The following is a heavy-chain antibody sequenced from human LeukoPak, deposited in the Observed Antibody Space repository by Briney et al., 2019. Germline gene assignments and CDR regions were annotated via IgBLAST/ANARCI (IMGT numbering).Heavy chain of an antibody. J-gene: IGHJ4*02. CDR3: ARGETAVAGTGSFGY. Sequence: ASVKVSCKASGYTFTSYGISWVRQAPGQGHEWMGWISAYNGNTNYAQKLQGRVTMTTDTSTSTAYMELRSLRSDDTAVYYCARGETAVAGTGSFGYWGQGTLVTVSS. V-gene: IGHV1-18*04. D-gene: IGHD6-19*01. CDR1: GYTFTSYG. CDR2: ISAYNGNT.